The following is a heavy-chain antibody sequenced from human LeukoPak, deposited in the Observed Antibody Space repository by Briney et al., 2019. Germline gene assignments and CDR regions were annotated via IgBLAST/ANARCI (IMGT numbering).Heavy chain of an antibody. V-gene: IGHV3-7*01. J-gene: IGHJ4*02. Sequence: QPGGSLRLSCAASGFTFSSYWMSWVRQAPGKGLEWVANIKQDGSEKYYVDSVKGRFTISRDNAKNSLYLQMNSLRAEDTAVYYCARGGGYCSSTSCLYFDYWGQGTLVTVSS. D-gene: IGHD2-2*01. CDR3: ARGGGYCSSTSCLYFDY. CDR1: GFTFSSYW. CDR2: IKQDGSEK.